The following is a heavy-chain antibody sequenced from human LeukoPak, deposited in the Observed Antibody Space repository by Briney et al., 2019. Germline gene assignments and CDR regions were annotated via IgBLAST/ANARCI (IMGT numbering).Heavy chain of an antibody. V-gene: IGHV3-7*01. CDR1: GFTFSSYS. Sequence: GGSLRLSCAACGFTFSSYSMSWVRQAPGKGLEWVANIKQDGSEKNYVGSVKGRFTIARDNAKNSLYLQMNSLRAEDTAVYYCARSSITMVRGVIKSTTSWYHYYNMDVWGKGTTVTVSS. CDR2: IKQDGSEK. CDR3: ARSSITMVRGVIKSTTSWYHYYNMDV. J-gene: IGHJ6*03. D-gene: IGHD3-10*01.